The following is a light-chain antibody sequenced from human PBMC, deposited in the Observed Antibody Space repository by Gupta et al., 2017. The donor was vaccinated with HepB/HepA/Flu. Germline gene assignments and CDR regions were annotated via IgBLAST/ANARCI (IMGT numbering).Light chain of an antibody. CDR1: QSVLYSTNNKNY. CDR3: QQYYSTPWT. CDR2: WSS. Sequence: DIVMTQSPVSVAVSMSERATINCKSSQSVLYSTNNKNYLAWYQQTPGQPPKLLIYWSSTRESGVPVRFSGSGSGTDFTLTISSLQAEHVAVYYCQQYYSTPWTFGQGTKVEIK. J-gene: IGKJ1*01. V-gene: IGKV4-1*01.